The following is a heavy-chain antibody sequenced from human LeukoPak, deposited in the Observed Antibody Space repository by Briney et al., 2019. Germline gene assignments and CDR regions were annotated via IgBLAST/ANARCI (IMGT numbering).Heavy chain of an antibody. J-gene: IGHJ4*02. Sequence: PGGSLRLSCAASGFTFDDYAMHWVRQAPGKGLEWVSGISWNSGSIGYADSVKGRFTISRDNAKNSLYLQMNSLRAEDTALYYCARGYYYDSSGYFRFDYWGQGTLVTVSS. V-gene: IGHV3-9*01. CDR1: GFTFDDYA. CDR2: ISWNSGSI. CDR3: ARGYYYDSSGYFRFDY. D-gene: IGHD3-22*01.